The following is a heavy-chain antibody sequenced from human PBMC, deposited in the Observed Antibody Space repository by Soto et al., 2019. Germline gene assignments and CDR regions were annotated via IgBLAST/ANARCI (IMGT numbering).Heavy chain of an antibody. J-gene: IGHJ4*02. CDR1: GYTFTSYY. D-gene: IGHD6-13*01. V-gene: IGHV1-46*01. CDR3: AGGSGIAILFDY. CDR2: INPSGGST. Sequence: ASVKVSCKASGYTFTSYYMHWVRQAPGQGLEWMGIINPSGGSTSYAQKFQGRVTMTRDTSTRTVYMELSSLRSEDTAVYYCAGGSGIAILFDYWGQGTLVTVSS.